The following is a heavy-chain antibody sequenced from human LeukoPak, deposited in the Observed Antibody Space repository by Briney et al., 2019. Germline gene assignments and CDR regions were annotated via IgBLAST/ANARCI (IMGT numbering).Heavy chain of an antibody. CDR1: GYTFTSYY. D-gene: IGHD3-22*01. CDR3: ARDLGSSGYYYVD. V-gene: IGHV1-46*04. Sequence: ASVKVSCKASGYTFTSYYMHWVRQAPGQGLEWMGIINPSGSSTSYAQKLQGRVTMTRDTSTSTVYMELSSLRSEDTAVYYCARDLGSSGYYYVDWGQGTLVTVSS. J-gene: IGHJ4*02. CDR2: INPSGSST.